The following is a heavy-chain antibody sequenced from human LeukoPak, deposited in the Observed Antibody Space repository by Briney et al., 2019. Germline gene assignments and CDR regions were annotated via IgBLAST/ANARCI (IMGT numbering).Heavy chain of an antibody. J-gene: IGHJ4*02. CDR3: ARQYYYDSSGYFDY. V-gene: IGHV4-4*02. Sequence: SETLSLTCAVSGGSISSNNWWSWVRQPPGKGLEWIGEIYHSGSTNYDPSLKSRVTISVDTSKNQFSLKLSSVTAADTAVYYCARQYYYDSSGYFDYWGQGTLVTVSS. CDR1: GGSISSNNW. D-gene: IGHD3-22*01. CDR2: IYHSGST.